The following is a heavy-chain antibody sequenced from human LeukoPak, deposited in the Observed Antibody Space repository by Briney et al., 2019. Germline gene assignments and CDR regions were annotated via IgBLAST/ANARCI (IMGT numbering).Heavy chain of an antibody. CDR1: GFTFSDYY. CDR2: ISSSGSTI. CDR3: ARDASHYDFWSGYRENWFDP. J-gene: IGHJ5*02. D-gene: IGHD3-3*01. Sequence: GGSLRLSCAASGFTFSDYYMSWIRQAPGKGLEWVSYISSSGSTIYYADSVKGRFTISRDNAKNSLYLQMNSLRAEDTAVYYCARDASHYDFWSGYRENWFDPWGQGTLVTVSS. V-gene: IGHV3-11*01.